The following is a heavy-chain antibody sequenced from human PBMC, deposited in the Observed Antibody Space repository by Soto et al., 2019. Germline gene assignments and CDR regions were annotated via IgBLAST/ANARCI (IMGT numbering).Heavy chain of an antibody. Sequence: EVQLVESGGGLVQPGGSLRLSCAASGFTLSSYNMNWVRQAPGKGLEWVSYISGSSDTIYYADSVKGRFTISKDNAKISLYLQMDSLSDEDTAVYYCARDHGGSTWFVGIYYYFGVDVWGQGNTVTVSS. CDR3: ARDHGGSTWFVGIYYYFGVDV. D-gene: IGHD6-13*01. J-gene: IGHJ6*02. V-gene: IGHV3-48*02. CDR2: ISGSSDTI. CDR1: GFTLSSYN.